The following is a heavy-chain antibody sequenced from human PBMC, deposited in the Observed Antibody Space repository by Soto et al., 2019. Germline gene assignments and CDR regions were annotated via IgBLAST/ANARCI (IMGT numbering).Heavy chain of an antibody. Sequence: GGSLRLSCAASGFTFSNAWMNWVRQAPGKGLEWVGRIKSKTDGGTTDYAAPVKGRFTISRDDSKNTLYLQMNSLKTEDTAVYYCTTASSRYYYGPKAEPTDYWGQGTLVTVSS. D-gene: IGHD3-10*01. CDR2: IKSKTDGGTT. J-gene: IGHJ4*02. V-gene: IGHV3-15*07. CDR3: TTASSRYYYGPKAEPTDY. CDR1: GFTFSNAW.